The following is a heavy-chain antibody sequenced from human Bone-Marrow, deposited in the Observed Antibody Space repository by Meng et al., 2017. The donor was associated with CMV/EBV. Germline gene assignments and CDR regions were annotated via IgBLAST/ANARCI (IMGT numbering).Heavy chain of an antibody. CDR1: GYTFTGYY. CDR2: INPNSGGT. J-gene: IGHJ6*02. Sequence: ASVKVSCKASGYTFTGYYMHWVRQAPGQGLEWMGWINPNSGGTNYAQKFQGRVTMTRDTSISTAYMELSRLRSDDTAVYYCARGDIVLMVYAILMDVWGQGTTVTVSS. CDR3: ARGDIVLMVYAILMDV. D-gene: IGHD2-8*01. V-gene: IGHV1-2*02.